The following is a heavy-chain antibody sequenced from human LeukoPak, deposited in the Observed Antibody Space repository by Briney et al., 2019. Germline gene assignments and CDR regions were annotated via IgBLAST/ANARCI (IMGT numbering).Heavy chain of an antibody. CDR3: ARTSYYYDMDV. V-gene: IGHV3-53*04. CDR1: GSNVTYNY. J-gene: IGHJ6*02. CDR2: IDSGGTT. Sequence: PGGSLRLSCAASGSNVTYNYMTWVRQAPGKGLEWVSLIDSGGTTYYADSLKGRFTISRHTSNNTPFLQMNSLRPEDTAVYYCARTSYYYDMDVWGQGTTVTVSS.